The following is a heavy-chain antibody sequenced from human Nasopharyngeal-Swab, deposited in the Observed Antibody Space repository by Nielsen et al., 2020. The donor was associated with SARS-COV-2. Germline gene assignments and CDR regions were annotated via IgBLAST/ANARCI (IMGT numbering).Heavy chain of an antibody. V-gene: IGHV3-64D*06. CDR2: ISSDGGRT. CDR3: VKGVGGATGFLLYYYYGMDV. J-gene: IGHJ6*02. Sequence: WIRQPPGKGLVYVSAISSDGGRTYYAVSEKPRFTIPRDNPKNTLYLQMSSLRAEHTAVYHCVKGVGGATGFLLYYYYGMDVWGQGTTVTVSS. D-gene: IGHD1-26*01.